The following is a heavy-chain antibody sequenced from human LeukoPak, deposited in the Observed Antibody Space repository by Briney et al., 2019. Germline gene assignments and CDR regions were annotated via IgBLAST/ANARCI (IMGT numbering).Heavy chain of an antibody. CDR3: AGDLGTVAARSWWFDP. CDR2: IIPIFGTA. J-gene: IGHJ5*02. D-gene: IGHD6-6*01. Sequence: SVKVSCKASGGTFSSYAISWVRQAPGQGLEWMGGIIPIFGTANYAQKFQGRVTITADKSTGTAYMELSRLRAEDTAVYYCAGDLGTVAARSWWFDPRGQGTLVTVSS. V-gene: IGHV1-69*06. CDR1: GGTFSSYA.